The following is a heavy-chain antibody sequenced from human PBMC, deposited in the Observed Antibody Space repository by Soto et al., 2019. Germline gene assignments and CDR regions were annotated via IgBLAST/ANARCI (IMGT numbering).Heavy chain of an antibody. CDR3: AREDYGDHLDRRWFDP. D-gene: IGHD4-17*01. CDR2: IWYDGSNK. CDR1: GFTFSSYG. J-gene: IGHJ5*02. V-gene: IGHV3-33*01. Sequence: QVQLVESGGGVVQPGRSLRLSCAASGFTFSSYGMHWVRQAPGKGLEWVAVIWYDGSNKYYADSVKGRFTISRDNSKNTLYLQMNSLRAEDTAVYYCAREDYGDHLDRRWFDPWGQGTLVTVSS.